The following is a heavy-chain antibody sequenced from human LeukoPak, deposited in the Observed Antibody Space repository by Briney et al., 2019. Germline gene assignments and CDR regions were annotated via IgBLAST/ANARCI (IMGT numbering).Heavy chain of an antibody. V-gene: IGHV3-23*01. Sequence: GGSLRLSCAASGFTFTIYAMTWVRQAPGKGLEWVSAISGSGGSTYYADSVKGRFTISRDNSKNTLYLQMSSLRAEDTAVYYCAKGDLYGSVKWFDPWGQGTLVTVSS. CDR3: AKGDLYGSVKWFDP. J-gene: IGHJ5*02. D-gene: IGHD3-10*01. CDR1: GFTFTIYA. CDR2: ISGSGGST.